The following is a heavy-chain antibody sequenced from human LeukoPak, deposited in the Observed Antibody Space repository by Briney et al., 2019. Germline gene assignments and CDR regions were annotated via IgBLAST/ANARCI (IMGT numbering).Heavy chain of an antibody. CDR3: AMGCSSTSCPGYYFDY. CDR1: GGTFSSYA. D-gene: IGHD2-2*01. V-gene: IGHV1-69*04. CDR2: IIPILGIA. J-gene: IGHJ4*02. Sequence: ASVNVSCKAYGGTFSSYAISGVRQAPGQGLEWMGRIIPILGIANYAQKFQGRVTITADKSTSTAYVELSSLRSEDTAVYYCAMGCSSTSCPGYYFDYWGQGTLVTVSS.